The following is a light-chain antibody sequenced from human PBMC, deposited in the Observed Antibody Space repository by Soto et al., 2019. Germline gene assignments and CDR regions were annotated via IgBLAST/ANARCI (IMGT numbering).Light chain of an antibody. CDR3: QQYNSWPET. Sequence: EIVMKQSPATLSVSPGERATLFCRASQSVRSSLAWYQQKPGQAPRLFIYDASTRATGIPARFSGSGSGTEFTLTISSLQSEDFAVYYCQQYNSWPETFGQGTKVDIK. CDR1: QSVRSS. CDR2: DAS. V-gene: IGKV3-15*01. J-gene: IGKJ1*01.